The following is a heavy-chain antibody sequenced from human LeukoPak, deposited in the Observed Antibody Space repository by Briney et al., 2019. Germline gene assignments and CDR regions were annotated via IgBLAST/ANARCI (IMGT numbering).Heavy chain of an antibody. V-gene: IGHV4-61*02. Sequence: SETLSLTCTDSGGSISSGSYYWSWLRQPAGKGLEWIGRIYTSGSTNYNPSLKSRVTISVDTSKNQFSLKLSSVTAADTAVYYCARGAWYSSSWYDDAFDIWGQGTMVTVSS. CDR3: ARGAWYSSSWYDDAFDI. D-gene: IGHD6-13*01. CDR2: IYTSGST. J-gene: IGHJ3*02. CDR1: GGSISSGSYY.